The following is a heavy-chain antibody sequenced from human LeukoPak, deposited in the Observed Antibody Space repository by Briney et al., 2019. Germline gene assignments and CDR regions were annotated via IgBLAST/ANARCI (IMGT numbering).Heavy chain of an antibody. Sequence: GGSLRLSCAASGFPFSTYALSWVRQAPGKGLEWVANIKEDGSVMYYVDSLKGRFTISRDSAQNSLYLQMNSLRVEDTAVYFCARDLWGSYSTGSYLDYWGQGALVTVSS. D-gene: IGHD6-19*01. V-gene: IGHV3-7*01. CDR3: ARDLWGSYSTGSYLDY. CDR2: IKEDGSVM. J-gene: IGHJ4*02. CDR1: GFPFSTYA.